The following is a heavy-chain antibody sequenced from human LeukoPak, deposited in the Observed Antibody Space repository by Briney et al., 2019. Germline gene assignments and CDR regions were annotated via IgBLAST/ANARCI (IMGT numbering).Heavy chain of an antibody. V-gene: IGHV1-69*13. D-gene: IGHD3-22*01. Sequence: ASVKVSCKASGGTFSNYAISWVRQAPGHGLDWIGGIIPLFGTAHYAQKFQGRVTITADESTSTVYMELNSLTSHDTAVYYCARVWGQGSSGYYPFWGQGTLVTVSS. CDR2: IIPLFGTA. CDR3: ARVWGQGSSGYYPF. CDR1: GGTFSNYA. J-gene: IGHJ4*02.